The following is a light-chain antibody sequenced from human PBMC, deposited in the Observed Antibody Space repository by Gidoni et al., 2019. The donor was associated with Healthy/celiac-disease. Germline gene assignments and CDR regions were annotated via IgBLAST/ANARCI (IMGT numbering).Light chain of an antibody. CDR3: SSYAGSNIYV. CDR1: SSDVGGYNY. V-gene: IGLV2-8*01. Sequence: LTQPPSASGSPGQSVTISSTGTSSDVGGYNYVSWYQQHPGKAPKLMIYEVSKRPSGVPDRFSGSKSGNTASLTVSGLQAEDEADYYCSSYAGSNIYVFGTGTKVTVL. J-gene: IGLJ1*01. CDR2: EVS.